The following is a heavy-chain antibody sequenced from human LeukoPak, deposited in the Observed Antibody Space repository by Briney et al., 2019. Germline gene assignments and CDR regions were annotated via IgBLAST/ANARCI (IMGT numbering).Heavy chain of an antibody. J-gene: IGHJ3*02. CDR3: ARGLIDI. CDR1: GFTFNIYW. Sequence: PGGSLRLSCVASGFTFNIYWMSWVRQAPGKGLEWVSVIYSGGSTYYADSVKGRFTISRDNSKNTLYLQMNSLRAEDTAVYYCARGLIDIWGQGTMVTVSS. D-gene: IGHD3-16*01. V-gene: IGHV3-53*01. CDR2: IYSGGST.